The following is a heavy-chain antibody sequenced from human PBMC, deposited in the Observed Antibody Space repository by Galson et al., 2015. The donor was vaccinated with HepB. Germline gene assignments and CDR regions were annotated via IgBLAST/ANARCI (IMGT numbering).Heavy chain of an antibody. CDR3: AKCSGSNWFVPHHFDS. CDR1: GFTFANYV. CDR2: ISGSGGRT. J-gene: IGHJ4*02. D-gene: IGHD6-13*01. V-gene: IGHV3-23*01. Sequence: SLRLSCAASGFTFANYVMNWVRQAPGKGLEWVSSISGSGGRTYYRGSFKGRFTISRDNSKNTVYLQMKSLRADDTAVYYCAKCSGSNWFVPHHFDSWGQGALVTVSS.